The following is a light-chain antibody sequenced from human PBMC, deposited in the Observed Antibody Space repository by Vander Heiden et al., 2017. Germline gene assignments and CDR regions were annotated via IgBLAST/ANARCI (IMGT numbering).Light chain of an antibody. CDR1: QNINIH. J-gene: IGKJ3*01. CDR2: AAS. CDR3: QQGGSTPPFI. V-gene: IGKV1-39*01. Sequence: DIQMTQSPSSLSASVGDRVTITCRASQNINIHLNWYQQKPGKAPNLLIYAASRLQGGVPSRFSGSGSGTDFTLTISSLQPEDSATYYCQQGGSTPPFIFGPGTKVHIK.